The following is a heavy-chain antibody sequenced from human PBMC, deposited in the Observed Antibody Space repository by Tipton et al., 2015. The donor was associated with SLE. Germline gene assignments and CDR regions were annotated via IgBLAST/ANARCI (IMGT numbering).Heavy chain of an antibody. CDR2: ISAYNGNT. CDR1: GYTFTSYG. D-gene: IGHD2-8*02. Sequence: QLVQSGAEVKKPGASVKVSCKASGYTFTSYGISWVRQAPGQGLEWMGWISAYNGNTNYAQKLQGRVTMTTVTSTSTTYMALRSARSDDTAIYYCARECSGTGCLDYWGQGTLVTVSS. J-gene: IGHJ4*02. CDR3: ARECSGTGCLDY. V-gene: IGHV1-18*01.